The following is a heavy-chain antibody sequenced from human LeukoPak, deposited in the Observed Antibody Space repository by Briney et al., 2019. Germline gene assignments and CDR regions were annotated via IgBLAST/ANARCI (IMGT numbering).Heavy chain of an antibody. J-gene: IGHJ4*02. CDR2: IKKDGSSK. Sequence: GGSLRLSCAASGFNFIGYWMSWVRQAPGKGLEWVANIKKDGSSKYYVDSVKGRFTISRDNAKNSLYLQMNSLRAEDTAVYYCARDLWDYWGQGTLVTVSP. CDR1: GFNFIGYW. CDR3: ARDLWDY. V-gene: IGHV3-7*03.